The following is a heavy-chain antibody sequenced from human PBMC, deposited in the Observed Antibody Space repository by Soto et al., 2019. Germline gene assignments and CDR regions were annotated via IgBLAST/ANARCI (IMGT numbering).Heavy chain of an antibody. Sequence: SETLSLTCTVSGGSISSYYWSWIRQPPGKGLEWIGYIYYSGSTNYNPSLKSRVTISVDTSKNQFSLQLNSVTPEDTAVYYCARDSVDIVATGEYYFDYWGQGTLVTVSS. CDR2: IYYSGST. CDR1: GGSISSYY. D-gene: IGHD5-12*01. V-gene: IGHV4-59*12. CDR3: ARDSVDIVATGEYYFDY. J-gene: IGHJ4*02.